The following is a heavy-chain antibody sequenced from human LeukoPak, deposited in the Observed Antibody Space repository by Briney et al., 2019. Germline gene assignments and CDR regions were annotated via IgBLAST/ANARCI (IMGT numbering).Heavy chain of an antibody. V-gene: IGHV3-21*01. D-gene: IGHD3-22*01. CDR1: GFTFSSYS. CDR2: ISSSSSYI. Sequence: GGSLRLSCAASGFTFSSYSMNWVRQAPGKGLEWVSSISSSSSYIYYADSVKGRFTISRDNAKNSLYLQMNSLRAEDTAVYYCARDNTGKVYDSSGNFDYWGQGTLVTVSS. J-gene: IGHJ4*02. CDR3: ARDNTGKVYDSSGNFDY.